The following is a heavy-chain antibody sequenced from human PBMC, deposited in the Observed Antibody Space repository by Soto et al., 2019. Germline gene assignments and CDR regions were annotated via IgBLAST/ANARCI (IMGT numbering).Heavy chain of an antibody. D-gene: IGHD6-19*01. CDR3: ARDLPRGSGWYEQLEGY. CDR1: GYTFTSYG. V-gene: IGHV1-18*01. J-gene: IGHJ4*02. CDR2: ISAYNGNT. Sequence: QVPLVQSGAEVKKPGASVKVSCKASGYTFTSYGISWVRQAPGQGLEWMGWISAYNGNTNYAQKLQGRVTMTTDTSPSTAYMELRGLRSDDTAVYYCARDLPRGSGWYEQLEGYWCQGTLVTVSS.